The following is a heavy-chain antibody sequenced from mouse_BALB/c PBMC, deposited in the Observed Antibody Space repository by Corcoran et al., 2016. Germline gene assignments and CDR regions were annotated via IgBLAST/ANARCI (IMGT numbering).Heavy chain of an antibody. CDR2: IDPENGNT. D-gene: IGHD1-1*01. J-gene: IGHJ3*01. CDR1: GFNIKDDY. V-gene: IGHV14-1*02. CDR3: HITTVVEAY. Sequence: EVQLQQSGAELVRPGALVKLSCKASGFNIKDDYMHWVKQRPEQGREWIGWIDPENGNTIYDPKFQGKARMTADTSSNTAYLQLSSLTSEDTAVYCCHITTVVEAYWGQGTLVTVSA.